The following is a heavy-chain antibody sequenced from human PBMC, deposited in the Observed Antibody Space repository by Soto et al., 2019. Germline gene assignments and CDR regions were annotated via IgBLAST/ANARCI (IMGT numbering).Heavy chain of an antibody. CDR2: ISAYNGNT. J-gene: IGHJ4*02. Sequence: GASVKVSCKASGYTFTSYGISWVRQAPGQGLEWMGWISAYNGNTNYAQKLQGRVTMTTDTSTSTAYMELRSLRSDDTAVYYCARDLGIAVAGTSDYWGQGTLVTSPQ. CDR1: GYTFTSYG. V-gene: IGHV1-18*01. D-gene: IGHD6-19*01. CDR3: ARDLGIAVAGTSDY.